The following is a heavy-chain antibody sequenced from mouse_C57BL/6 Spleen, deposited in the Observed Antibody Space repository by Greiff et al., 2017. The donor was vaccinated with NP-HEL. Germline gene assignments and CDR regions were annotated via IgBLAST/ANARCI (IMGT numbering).Heavy chain of an antibody. D-gene: IGHD1-1*01. V-gene: IGHV1-64*01. Sequence: VQLQQPGAELVKPGASVKLSCKASGYTFTSYWMHWVKQRPGQGLEWIGMIHPNSGSTNYNEKFKSKATLTVDKSSSTAYMQLSSLTSEDSAVYYCARLDYGSSYSHYFDYWGQGTTLTVSS. CDR3: ARLDYGSSYSHYFDY. CDR1: GYTFTSYW. J-gene: IGHJ2*01. CDR2: IHPNSGST.